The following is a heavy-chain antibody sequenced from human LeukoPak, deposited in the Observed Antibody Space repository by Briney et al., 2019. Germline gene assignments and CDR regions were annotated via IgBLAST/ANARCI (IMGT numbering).Heavy chain of an antibody. CDR1: GFTFRSYA. Sequence: PGGSLRLSCAASGFTFRSYAMNWVRQAPGKGLEWVSAIGGSRGDTYYADSVKGRFTISRDNYKNTLYLQMNSLRGEDTAVYYCAKVGVGFSGYSSVGYACGDWGQGTLVRVSS. CDR3: AKVGVGFSGYSSVGYACGD. J-gene: IGHJ1*01. CDR2: IGGSRGDT. V-gene: IGHV3-23*01. D-gene: IGHD2-15*01.